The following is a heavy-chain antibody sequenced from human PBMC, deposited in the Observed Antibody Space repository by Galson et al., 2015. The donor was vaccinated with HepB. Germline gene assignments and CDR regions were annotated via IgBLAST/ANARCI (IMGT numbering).Heavy chain of an antibody. Sequence: SLRLSCAASGFTFSSYGMHWVRQAPGKGLEWVAVIWYDGSNKYYADSVKGRFTISRDNSKNTLYLQMNSLRAEDTAVYYCARDGESEQPWGIDYWGQGTLVTVSS. V-gene: IGHV3-33*01. CDR1: GFTFSSYG. J-gene: IGHJ4*02. CDR3: ARDGESEQPWGIDY. D-gene: IGHD3-16*01. CDR2: IWYDGSNK.